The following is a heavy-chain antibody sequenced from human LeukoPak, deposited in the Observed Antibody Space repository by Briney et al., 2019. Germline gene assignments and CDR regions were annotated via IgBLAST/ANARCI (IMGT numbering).Heavy chain of an antibody. CDR3: AREGVWDKRWELLRNWYFDL. V-gene: IGHV6-1*01. CDR1: GDSVSSNSAA. CDR2: TYYRSKWYN. Sequence: SQTLSLTCAISGDSVSSNSAAWNWIRQSPSRGLEWLGRTYYRSKWYNDYAVSVKSRITINPDTFKNQFSLQLNSVTPEDTAVYYCAREGVWDKRWELLRNWYFDLWGRGTLVTVSS. D-gene: IGHD1-26*01. J-gene: IGHJ2*01.